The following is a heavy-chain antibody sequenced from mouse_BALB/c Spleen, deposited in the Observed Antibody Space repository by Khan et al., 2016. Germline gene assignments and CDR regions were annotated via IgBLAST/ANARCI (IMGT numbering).Heavy chain of an antibody. CDR1: GFSFSSYW. D-gene: IGHD1-1*01. Sequence: QVQLQQAGAELVRPGSSVKISCKASGFSFSSYWMNWVKQRPGQGLEWIGQIYPGDGDANYNGKFKGKATLTADKSSSTAYMQLSSLTSEDSAVYFCARGITPVVATPLDYWGQGTTLTVSS. CDR3: ARGITPVVATPLDY. J-gene: IGHJ2*01. V-gene: IGHV1-80*01. CDR2: IYPGDGDA.